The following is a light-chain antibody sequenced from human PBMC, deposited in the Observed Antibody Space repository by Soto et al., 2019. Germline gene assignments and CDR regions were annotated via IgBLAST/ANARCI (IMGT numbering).Light chain of an antibody. CDR3: QQYYSTPLT. V-gene: IGKV4-1*01. CDR1: QSVLYSSNNKNY. J-gene: IGKJ4*01. CDR2: WAS. Sequence: DIVMTQSPDSLAVSLVERATINCKSSQSVLYSSNNKNYLAWYQQKPGQPPKLLIYWASTRESGVPDRFSGSGSGTDFTITISSLQAEDVAVYYCQQYYSTPLTFGGGTKVEIK.